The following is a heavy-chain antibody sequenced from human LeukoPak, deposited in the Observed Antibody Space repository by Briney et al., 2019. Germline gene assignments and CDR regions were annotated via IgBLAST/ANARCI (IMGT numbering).Heavy chain of an antibody. J-gene: IGHJ4*02. V-gene: IGHV1-69*06. Sequence: ASVKVSCKASGGTFSSYAISWVRQAPGQGLEWMGGIIPIFGTANYAQKFQGRVTITADKSASTAYMELSSLRSEDTAVYYCAREESYYGDCKYVKGFDYWGQGTLVTVSS. CDR3: AREESYYGDCKYVKGFDY. CDR2: IIPIFGTA. CDR1: GGTFSSYA. D-gene: IGHD4-17*01.